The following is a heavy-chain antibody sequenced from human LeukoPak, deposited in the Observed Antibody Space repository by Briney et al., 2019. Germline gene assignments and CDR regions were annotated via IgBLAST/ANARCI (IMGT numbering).Heavy chain of an antibody. J-gene: IGHJ4*02. D-gene: IGHD6-19*01. V-gene: IGHV4-34*01. CDR3: ARGPGIAVAVDY. CDR2: INHSGST. Sequence: SETLSLTCAVYGGSFSGYYWSWIRQPPGKGLEWIGEINHSGSTNYNPSLKSRVTISVDMSKNQFSLKLSSVTAADTAVYYCARGPGIAVAVDYWGQGTLVTVSS. CDR1: GGSFSGYY.